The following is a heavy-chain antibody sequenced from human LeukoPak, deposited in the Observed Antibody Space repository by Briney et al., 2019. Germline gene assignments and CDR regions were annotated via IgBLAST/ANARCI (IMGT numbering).Heavy chain of an antibody. CDR2: ITGGGSST. V-gene: IGHV3-23*01. CDR1: GFTFDDYA. Sequence: GGSLRLSCAASGFTFDDYAMHWVRQAPGKGLEWVSGITGGGSSTYYADSVKGRFTISRDNSNNTLYLQMDSLRADDTAVYYCAKASGSGSFHDAFDIWGQGTMVTVSP. D-gene: IGHD3-10*01. J-gene: IGHJ3*02. CDR3: AKASGSGSFHDAFDI.